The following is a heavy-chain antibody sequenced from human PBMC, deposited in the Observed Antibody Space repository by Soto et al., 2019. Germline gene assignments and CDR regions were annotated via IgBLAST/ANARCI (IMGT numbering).Heavy chain of an antibody. CDR1: SFAGYW. D-gene: IGHD1-1*01. CDR3: ARAPRWGGKTGGWFDP. V-gene: IGHV4-30-2*01. CDR2: IYHSGST. J-gene: IGHJ5*02. Sequence: SFAGYWITWVRQKPGKGLEWIGYIYHSGSTYYNPSLKSRVTISVDRSKNQFSLKLSSVTAADTAVYYCARAPRWGGKTGGWFDPWGQGTLVTVSS.